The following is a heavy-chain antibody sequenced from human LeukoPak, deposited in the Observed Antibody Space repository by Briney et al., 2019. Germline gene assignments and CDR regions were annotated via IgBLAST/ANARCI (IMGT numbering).Heavy chain of an antibody. V-gene: IGHV3-7*03. CDR1: GFTFSTYW. D-gene: IGHD3-16*01. J-gene: IGHJ3*02. CDR3: ARELWELDAFDI. Sequence: GGSLRLSCAASGFTFSTYWMHWVRQAPGKGLEWVANIRQDGSEKYYVDSVKGRFTISRDNAKNSLYLQMNSLRPEDSAMYYCARELWELDAFDIWGQGTMVIVSS. CDR2: IRQDGSEK.